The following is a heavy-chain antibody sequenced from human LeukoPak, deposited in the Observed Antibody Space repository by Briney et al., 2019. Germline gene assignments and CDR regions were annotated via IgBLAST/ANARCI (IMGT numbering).Heavy chain of an antibody. Sequence: GGSLRLSCAASGFTFSSYAMSWVRQAPGKGLEWVSAISGSGGSTYYADSVKGRFTISRDNSKNTLCLQMNSLRAEDTAVYYCAKAPRAAAGTYNGMDVWGQGTTVTASS. D-gene: IGHD6-13*01. CDR2: ISGSGGST. J-gene: IGHJ6*02. CDR3: AKAPRAAAGTYNGMDV. V-gene: IGHV3-23*01. CDR1: GFTFSSYA.